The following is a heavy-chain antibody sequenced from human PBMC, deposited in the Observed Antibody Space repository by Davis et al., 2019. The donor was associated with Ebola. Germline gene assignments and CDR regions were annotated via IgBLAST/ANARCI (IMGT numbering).Heavy chain of an antibody. Sequence: GESLKISCAASGFTFSGFWMNWVRQAPGRGLEWVANIKQDGSKTYYVDSVKGRFTISRDNAKNSLYLQMNSLRAEDTAVYYCASQGYDYIWGSYRDFDYWGQGTLVTVSS. J-gene: IGHJ4*02. CDR3: ASQGYDYIWGSYRDFDY. CDR2: IKQDGSKT. V-gene: IGHV3-7*02. D-gene: IGHD3-16*02. CDR1: GFTFSGFW.